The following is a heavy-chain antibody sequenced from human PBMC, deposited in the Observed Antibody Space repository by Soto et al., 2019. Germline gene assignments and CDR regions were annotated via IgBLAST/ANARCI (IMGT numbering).Heavy chain of an antibody. CDR3: ARERRSYDFWSGYYPAHHPYFDY. CDR2: IKQDGSEK. J-gene: IGHJ4*02. Sequence: GGSLRLSCAASGFTFSSYWMSWVRQAPGKGLEWVANIKQDGSEKYYVDSVKGRFTISRDNAKNSLYLQMNSLRAEDTAVYYCARERRSYDFWSGYYPAHHPYFDYWGQGTLVTVSS. V-gene: IGHV3-7*05. CDR1: GFTFSSYW. D-gene: IGHD3-3*01.